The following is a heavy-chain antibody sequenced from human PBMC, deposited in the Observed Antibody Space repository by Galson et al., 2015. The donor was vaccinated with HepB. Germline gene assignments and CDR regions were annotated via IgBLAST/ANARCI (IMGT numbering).Heavy chain of an antibody. CDR1: GFTFSDYY. J-gene: IGHJ3*02. D-gene: IGHD3-22*01. CDR3: ASGYYDSSGYYGYGAFDI. Sequence: SLRLSCAASGFTFSDYYMSWIRQAPGKGLEWVSYISSSSSYTNYADSVKGRFTISRDNAKNSLYLQMNSLRAEDTAVYYRASGYYDSSGYYGYGAFDIWGQGTMVTVSS. V-gene: IGHV3-11*06. CDR2: ISSSSSYT.